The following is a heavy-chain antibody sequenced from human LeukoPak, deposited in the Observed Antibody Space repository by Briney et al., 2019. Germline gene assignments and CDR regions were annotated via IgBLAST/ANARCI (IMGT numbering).Heavy chain of an antibody. J-gene: IGHJ4*02. D-gene: IGHD4-11*01. CDR2: ISAHNGNT. Sequence: ASVKVSCKASGYSFTNYGITWVRQTPGQGLQWMGWISAHNGNTNYAQKLQGRVTLTTDTSTSTVYMELRSLTSDDTAVYYCARAETTLLLNYWGQGTLVTVSS. V-gene: IGHV1-18*01. CDR1: GYSFTNYG. CDR3: ARAETTLLLNY.